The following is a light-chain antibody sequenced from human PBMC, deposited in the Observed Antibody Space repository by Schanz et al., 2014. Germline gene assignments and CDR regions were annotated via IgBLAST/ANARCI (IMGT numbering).Light chain of an antibody. Sequence: SYELTQPPSVSVSPGQTASITCSGDKLGDTYACWYQQKPGQSPVLVIYEDTKRPSGVPDRFSGSILGDKAALTITGAQADDEADYYCVLYMGSYSWVFGGGTKLTVL. V-gene: IGLV3-1*01. CDR3: VLYMGSYSWV. J-gene: IGLJ3*02. CDR1: KLGDTY. CDR2: EDT.